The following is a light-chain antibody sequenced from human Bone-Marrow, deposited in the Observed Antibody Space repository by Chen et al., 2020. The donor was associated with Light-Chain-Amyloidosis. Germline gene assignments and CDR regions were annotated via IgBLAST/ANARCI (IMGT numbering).Light chain of an antibody. Sequence: QSALTQPASVSGSPGQSITISCTGTSSDVGGYNYVSWYQQHPGKAPNLIIYVVTSRPSGVSNRFSGSKSGNTASLTSSGLQAEDEADYYCSSYTTTNTLVFGGGTKLTVL. CDR3: SSYTTTNTLV. CDR1: SSDVGGYNY. J-gene: IGLJ2*01. CDR2: VVT. V-gene: IGLV2-14*03.